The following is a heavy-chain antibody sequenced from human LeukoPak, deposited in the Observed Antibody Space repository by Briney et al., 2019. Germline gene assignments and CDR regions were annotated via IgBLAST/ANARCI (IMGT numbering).Heavy chain of an antibody. D-gene: IGHD2-2*01. J-gene: IGHJ4*02. Sequence: ASVKVSCKASGGTFSSYTISWVRQAPGQGLEWMGWINPNSGGTNYAQKFQGRVTMTRDTSISTAYMELSRLRSDDTAVYYCARVGGVVPAAIAAWVDYWGQGTLVTVSS. CDR1: GGTFSSYT. V-gene: IGHV1-2*02. CDR2: INPNSGGT. CDR3: ARVGGVVPAAIAAWVDY.